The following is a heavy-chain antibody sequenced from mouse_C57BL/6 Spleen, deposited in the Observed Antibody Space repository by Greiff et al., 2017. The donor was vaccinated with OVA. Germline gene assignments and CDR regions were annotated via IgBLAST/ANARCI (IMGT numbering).Heavy chain of an antibody. Sequence: VKLVESGPELVKPGASVKLSCKASGYTFTSYDINWVKQRPGQGLEWIGWIYPRDGSTKYNEKFKGKATLTVDTSSSTAYMELHSLTSEDSAVYFCAREGEYEYDARDYWGQGTTLTVSS. V-gene: IGHV1-85*01. CDR3: AREGEYEYDARDY. J-gene: IGHJ2*01. D-gene: IGHD2-4*01. CDR1: GYTFTSYD. CDR2: IYPRDGST.